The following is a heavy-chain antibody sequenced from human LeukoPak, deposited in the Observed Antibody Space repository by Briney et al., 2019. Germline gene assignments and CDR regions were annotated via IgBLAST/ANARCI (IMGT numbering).Heavy chain of an antibody. CDR1: GGSISSYY. CDR3: ARRNYEGWFDP. J-gene: IGHJ5*02. V-gene: IGHV4-59*08. Sequence: SETLSLTCTVSGGSISSYYWNWIRQPPGKGLKWIGHIYYSGSTNYNPSLENRVTISVDTSKNQFSLKLTSVTAADTAVYYCARRNYEGWFDPWGQGTLVTVSS. D-gene: IGHD3-3*01. CDR2: IYYSGST.